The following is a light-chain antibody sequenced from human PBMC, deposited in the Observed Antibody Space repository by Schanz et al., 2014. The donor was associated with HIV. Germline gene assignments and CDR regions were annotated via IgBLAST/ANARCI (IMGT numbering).Light chain of an antibody. Sequence: DIQMTQSPSSLSASVGDRVTITCRASQSISRYLNWYQQKPGKPPKPLIYAASSLQSGVPSRFRGSGSGTEFTLTINSLQPEDIATYYCQQYDSFPWTFGQGTKVEIK. V-gene: IGKV1-39*01. CDR2: AAS. J-gene: IGKJ1*01. CDR1: QSISRY. CDR3: QQYDSFPWT.